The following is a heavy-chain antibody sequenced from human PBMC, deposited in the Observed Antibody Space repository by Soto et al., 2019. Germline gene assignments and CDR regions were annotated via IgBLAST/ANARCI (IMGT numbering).Heavy chain of an antibody. CDR3: ALEPTGTAGFDY. Sequence: ASVKVSCKASGHTFTGHHMHWVRQAPGQGLEWMGLIDLDIGDTKYAQKFQGRVTSTSDTSITTAYMELRGLRSDDTAVYYCALEPTGTAGFDYWGQGSLVTVSS. D-gene: IGHD2-21*02. CDR1: GHTFTGHH. J-gene: IGHJ4*02. CDR2: IDLDIGDT. V-gene: IGHV1-2*02.